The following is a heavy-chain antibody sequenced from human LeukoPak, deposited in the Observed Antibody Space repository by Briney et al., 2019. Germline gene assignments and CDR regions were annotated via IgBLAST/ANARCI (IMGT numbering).Heavy chain of an antibody. CDR3: AKDSSSYDWGYMDV. D-gene: IGHD3-22*01. V-gene: IGHV3-23*01. CDR2: IGGSDGRT. Sequence: PGGSLRLSCAASGFTFSTYAMSWVRQAPRKGLEWVSLIGGSDGRTRYADSVKGRFTISRDNSKNTLYLEMNSLRAEDTAVYYCAKDSSSYDWGYMDVWGKGTTVTISS. J-gene: IGHJ6*03. CDR1: GFTFSTYA.